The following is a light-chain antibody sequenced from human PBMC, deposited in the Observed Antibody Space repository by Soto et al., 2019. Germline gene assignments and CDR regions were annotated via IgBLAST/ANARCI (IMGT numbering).Light chain of an antibody. V-gene: IGKV3-20*01. CDR3: HQYDSSPLT. J-gene: IGKJ4*01. CDR1: QSVSSSY. CDR2: GAS. Sequence: EIVLTQSPGTLSLSPGERATLSCSARQSVSSSYLAWYRQKPGQAPRLLIYGASSRATGIPDRFSGSGSGTDFSLTISRLEPEDFAVYYCHQYDSSPLTCGGGTKVEIK.